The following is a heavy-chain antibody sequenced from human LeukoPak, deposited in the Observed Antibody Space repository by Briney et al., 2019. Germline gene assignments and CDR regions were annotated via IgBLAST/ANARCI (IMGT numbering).Heavy chain of an antibody. CDR2: ISSSSSYI. J-gene: IGHJ3*02. CDR1: GFTFSSYS. D-gene: IGHD4-17*01. Sequence: GGSLRLSCAASGFTFSSYSMNWVRQAPGKGLEWVSSISSSSSYIYYADSVKGRFTISRDNAKNSLYLQMNSLRAEDTALYHCARTGAVTHDAFDIWGQGTMVTVSS. V-gene: IGHV3-21*04. CDR3: ARTGAVTHDAFDI.